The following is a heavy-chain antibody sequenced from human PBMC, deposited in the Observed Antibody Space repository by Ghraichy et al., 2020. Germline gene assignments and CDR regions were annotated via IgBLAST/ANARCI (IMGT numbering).Heavy chain of an antibody. J-gene: IGHJ5*02. V-gene: IGHV3-7*03. CDR2: IKQDASEK. Sequence: GGSLRLSCAASGFTFSSYWMSWVRQAPGKGLEWVANIKQDASEKYYVDSVKGRFTISRDNAKNSLYLQMNSLRAEDTAVYYCARIPYSSSWYWFDPWGQGTLVTVSS. D-gene: IGHD6-13*01. CDR1: GFTFSSYW. CDR3: ARIPYSSSWYWFDP.